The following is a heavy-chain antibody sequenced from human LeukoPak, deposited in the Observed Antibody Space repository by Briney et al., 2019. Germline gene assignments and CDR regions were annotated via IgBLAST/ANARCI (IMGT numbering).Heavy chain of an antibody. CDR3: TGITIFGVVITYFDY. J-gene: IGHJ4*02. CDR2: IYYSGST. CDR1: GYSISSGLY. Sequence: SETLSLTCAVSGYSISSGLYWGWIRQTPGKGLEWLGSIYYSGSTYYNPSLKSRVTISVDTSKNQFSLKLSSVTAADTAVYYCTGITIFGVVITYFDYWGQGTLVTVSS. D-gene: IGHD3-3*01. V-gene: IGHV4-38-2*01.